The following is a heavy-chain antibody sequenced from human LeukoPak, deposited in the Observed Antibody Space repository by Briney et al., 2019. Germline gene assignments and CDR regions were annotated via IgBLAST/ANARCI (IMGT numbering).Heavy chain of an antibody. CDR1: GGSISRYY. D-gene: IGHD3-9*01. J-gene: IGHJ4*02. CDR2: IYYSGST. V-gene: IGHV4-59*01. CDR3: ARATGRYFDWLPSFDY. Sequence: AETLSLTCTGSGGSISRYYWSWIRQPPGKGLEWIAYIYYSGSTNYNPSLKSRVTISVDTSKNQFSLKLSSVTAADTAVYYCARATGRYFDWLPSFDYWGQGTLVTVSS.